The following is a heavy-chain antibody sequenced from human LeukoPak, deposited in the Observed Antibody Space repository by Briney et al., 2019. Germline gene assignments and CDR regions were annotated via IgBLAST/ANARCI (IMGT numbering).Heavy chain of an antibody. J-gene: IGHJ3*02. CDR1: GGSISSSSYY. D-gene: IGHD2-2*01. CDR3: AREIPLPAAAPLDAFDI. Sequence: SETLSLTCTVSGGSISSSSYYWGWIRQPPGKGLEWIGSIYYSGSTYYNPSLKSRVTISVDTSKNQFSLKLSSVTAADTAVYYCAREIPLPAAAPLDAFDIWGQGTMVTVSS. CDR2: IYYSGST. V-gene: IGHV4-39*07.